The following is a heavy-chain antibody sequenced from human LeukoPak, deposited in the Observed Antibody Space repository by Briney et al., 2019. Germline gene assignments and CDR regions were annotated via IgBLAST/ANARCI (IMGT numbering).Heavy chain of an antibody. V-gene: IGHV3-9*01. J-gene: IGHJ4*02. Sequence: TGGSLRLSCAASGFTFDDYAMHWVRQAPGKGLEWVSGISWNSGSIGYADSVKGRFTISRDNAKNSLYLQMNSLRAEDTALYYCAKVGIVAGRASYYFDYWGQGTLVTVSS. D-gene: IGHD6-19*01. CDR1: GFTFDDYA. CDR3: AKVGIVAGRASYYFDY. CDR2: ISWNSGSI.